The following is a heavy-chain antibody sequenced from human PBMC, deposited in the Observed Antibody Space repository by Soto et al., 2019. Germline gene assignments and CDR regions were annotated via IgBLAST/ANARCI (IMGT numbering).Heavy chain of an antibody. Sequence: SQTLSLTCAISGDSVSGYSSAWNWIRLSPSRGLEWLGRTYYRSKWYNEFAPSVKSRITINPDTSRNQFSLQLTSVTPDDTAVYYCARSRENPRNGMDVWGQGTTVTVSS. CDR1: GDSVSGYSSA. CDR3: ARSRENPRNGMDV. J-gene: IGHJ6*02. D-gene: IGHD1-26*01. V-gene: IGHV6-1*01. CDR2: TYYRSKWYN.